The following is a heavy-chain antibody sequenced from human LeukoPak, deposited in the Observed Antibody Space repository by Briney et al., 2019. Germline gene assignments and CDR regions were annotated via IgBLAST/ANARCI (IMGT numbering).Heavy chain of an antibody. CDR3: ARDMVEEALAYCGGDCYRYYGMDV. CDR2: INPNSGGT. D-gene: IGHD2-21*02. J-gene: IGHJ6*02. V-gene: IGHV1-2*02. Sequence: ASVKVSCKASGYTVTGYYMHWVRQAPGQGLEWMGWINPNSGGTNYAQKFQGRVTMTRDTSISTAYMELSRLRSDDTAVYYCARDMVEEALAYCGGDCYRYYGMDVWGQGTTVTVSS. CDR1: GYTVTGYY.